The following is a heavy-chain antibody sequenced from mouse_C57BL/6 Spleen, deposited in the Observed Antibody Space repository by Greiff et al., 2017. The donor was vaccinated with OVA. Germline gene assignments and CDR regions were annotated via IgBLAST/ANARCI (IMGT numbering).Heavy chain of an antibody. CDR3: ARDENFDGAMDY. V-gene: IGHV5-4*01. CDR1: GFTFSSYA. Sequence: EVKVVESGGGLVKPGGSLKLSCAASGFTFSSYAMSWVRQTPEKRLEWVATISDGGSYTYYPDNVKGRFTISRDNAKNNLYLQMSHLKSEDTAMYYCARDENFDGAMDYWGQGTSVTVSS. J-gene: IGHJ4*01. CDR2: ISDGGSYT.